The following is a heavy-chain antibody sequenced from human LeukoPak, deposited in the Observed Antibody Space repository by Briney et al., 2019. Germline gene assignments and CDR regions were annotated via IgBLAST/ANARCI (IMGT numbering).Heavy chain of an antibody. J-gene: IGHJ4*02. V-gene: IGHV4-38-2*02. CDR2: IYHSGST. CDR1: GYSISSGYY. D-gene: IGHD4-17*01. Sequence: SETLSLTCTVSGYSISSGYYWGWIRQPPGKGLEWIGSIYHSGSTYYNPSLKSRVTISVDTSKNQFSLKLSSVTAADTAVYYCARAGATVTTHFDFWGQGTVVTVSS. CDR3: ARAGATVTTHFDF.